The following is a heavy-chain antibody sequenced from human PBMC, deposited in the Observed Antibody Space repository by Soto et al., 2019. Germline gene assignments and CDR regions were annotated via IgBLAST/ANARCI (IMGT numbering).Heavy chain of an antibody. D-gene: IGHD6-19*01. V-gene: IGHV1-3*01. CDR3: ARAVAVPADFDY. CDR1: GYTFTSYD. J-gene: IGHJ4*02. Sequence: ASVKVSCKASGYTFTSYDINWVRQATGQELGWMGWINAGNGNTKYSQKFQGRVTITRDTSASTAYMELSSLRSEDTAVYYCARAVAVPADFDYWGQGTLVTVSS. CDR2: INAGNGNT.